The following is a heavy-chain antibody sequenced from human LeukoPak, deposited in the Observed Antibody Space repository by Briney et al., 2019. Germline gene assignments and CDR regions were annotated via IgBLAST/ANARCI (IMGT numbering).Heavy chain of an antibody. J-gene: IGHJ4*02. CDR3: ARRGRIAVAGTKFDY. V-gene: IGHV4-34*01. D-gene: IGHD6-19*01. CDR1: GFTFSDYY. Sequence: PGGSLRLSCAASGFTFSDYYRSWIRQPPGKGLEWIGEINHSGSTNYNPSLKSRVTISVETSKNQFSLKLSSVTAADTAVYYCARRGRIAVAGTKFDYWGQGTLVTVSS. CDR2: INHSGST.